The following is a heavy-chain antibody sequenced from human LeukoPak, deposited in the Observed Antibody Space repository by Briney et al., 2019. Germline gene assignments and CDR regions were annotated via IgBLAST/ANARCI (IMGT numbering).Heavy chain of an antibody. V-gene: IGHV4-59*01. D-gene: IGHD1-1*01. CDR3: AGGRYVHDYYYYGMDV. CDR2: IYYSGST. CDR1: GGSFSGYY. J-gene: IGHJ6*02. Sequence: SETLSLTCAVYGGSFSGYYWSWIRQPPGKGLEWIGYIYYSGSTNYNPSLKSRVTISVDTSKNQFSLKRSSVTAADTAGYYCAGGRYVHDYYYYGMDVWGQGTTVTVSS.